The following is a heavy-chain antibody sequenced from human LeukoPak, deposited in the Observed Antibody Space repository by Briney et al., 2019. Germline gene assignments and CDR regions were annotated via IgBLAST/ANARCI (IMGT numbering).Heavy chain of an antibody. CDR1: GFTFSNYA. Sequence: GGSLRLSCAASGFTFSNYAMTWVPQAPGEGLERVSGVSGRGTFYAESVRGRFTISRDNSKNMLFLQMNSLRGDDTAVYYCAKELAAADNPAFDYWGQGILVTVSS. D-gene: IGHD6-13*01. V-gene: IGHV3-23*01. J-gene: IGHJ4*02. CDR3: AKELAAADNPAFDY. CDR2: VSGRGT.